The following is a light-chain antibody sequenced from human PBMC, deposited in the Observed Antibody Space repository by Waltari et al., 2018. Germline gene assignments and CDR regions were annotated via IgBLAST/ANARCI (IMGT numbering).Light chain of an antibody. J-gene: IGKJ2*01. V-gene: IGKV1-16*02. CDR3: QQYKSYPYT. CDR2: NTY. CDR1: QDIGKS. Sequence: DIQMTQSPSSLSASVGDRVTITCRASQDIGKSLTWFQQKPGKAPKSLIYNTYILQSGVPSKFSGSGTGTDFTLTISSLKPEDFATYYCQQYKSYPYTFGQGTNLETK.